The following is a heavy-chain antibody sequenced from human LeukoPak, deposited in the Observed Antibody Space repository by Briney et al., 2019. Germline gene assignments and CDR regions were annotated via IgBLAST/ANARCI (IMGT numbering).Heavy chain of an antibody. CDR1: GFTFSSYG. CDR3: ARETYYYGSGSLFYYYMDV. Sequence: GGSLRLSCAASGFTFSSYGMHWVRQAPGKGLEWVSYISSSGSTIYYADSVKGRFTISRDNAKNSLYLQMNSLRAEDTAVYYCARETYYYGSGSLFYYYMDVWGKGTTVTISS. V-gene: IGHV3-48*04. CDR2: ISSSGSTI. J-gene: IGHJ6*03. D-gene: IGHD3-10*01.